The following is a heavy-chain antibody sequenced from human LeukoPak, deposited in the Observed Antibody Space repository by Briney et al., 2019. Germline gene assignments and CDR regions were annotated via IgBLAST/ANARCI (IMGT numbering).Heavy chain of an antibody. V-gene: IGHV4-59*01. CDR2: VSDTGST. CDR3: ARGAEMATILGS. Sequence: SETLSLTWTVSGGSLNENYFSWIRQPPGKGLGWVGYVSDTGSTTYNPSLQSRVTISLDRSNNQFSLNLNSLTAADTAMYFCARGAEMATILGSWGQGTLVTVSS. J-gene: IGHJ5*02. CDR1: GGSLNENY. D-gene: IGHD5-24*01.